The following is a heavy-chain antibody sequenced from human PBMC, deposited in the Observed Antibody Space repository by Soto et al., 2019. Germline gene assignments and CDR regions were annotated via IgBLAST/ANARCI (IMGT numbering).Heavy chain of an antibody. Sequence: ASVKVSCKASGYTFTSYGISWVRQAPGQGLKWMGWISAYNGNTNYAQKLQGRVTMTTDTSTSTAYMELRSLRSDDTAVYYCARAPQNTYYYDSSGYPDYWGQGTLVTVSS. CDR2: ISAYNGNT. V-gene: IGHV1-18*01. D-gene: IGHD3-22*01. CDR3: ARAPQNTYYYDSSGYPDY. CDR1: GYTFTSYG. J-gene: IGHJ4*02.